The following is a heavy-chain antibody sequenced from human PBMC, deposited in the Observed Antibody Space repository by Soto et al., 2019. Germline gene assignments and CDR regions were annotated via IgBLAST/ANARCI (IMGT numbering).Heavy chain of an antibody. V-gene: IGHV1-46*01. Sequence: ASVRVSCKASGYTFTSYYMHWVRQAPGQGLEWMGIINPSGGSTTYAQKFQGRVTMTRDTSTSTVYMELSSLRSEDTAVYYCAGGGGSSYGVVACWGRGPLVTFSS. D-gene: IGHD5-18*01. CDR3: AGGGGSSYGVVAC. CDR1: GYTFTSYY. J-gene: IGHJ4*02. CDR2: INPSGGST.